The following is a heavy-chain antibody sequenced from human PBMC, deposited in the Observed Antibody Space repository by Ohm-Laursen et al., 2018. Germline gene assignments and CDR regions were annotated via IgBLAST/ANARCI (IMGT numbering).Heavy chain of an antibody. CDR1: GDIFSSYA. V-gene: IGHV1-69*05. CDR3: VRGCLGGSCYTFDY. Sequence: SVKVSCKASGDIFSSYAIHWVRQAPGQGLEYLGGIIPIFGTPDYAQSFQGRVTITTDDSTSTAYMELSSLRSEDTAVYYCVRGCLGGSCYTFDYWGQGTLLTVSS. J-gene: IGHJ4*02. D-gene: IGHD2-15*01. CDR2: IIPIFGTP.